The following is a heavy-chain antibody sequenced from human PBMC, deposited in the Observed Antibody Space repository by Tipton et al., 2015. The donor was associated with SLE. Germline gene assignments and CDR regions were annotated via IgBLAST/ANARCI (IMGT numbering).Heavy chain of an antibody. V-gene: IGHV4-30-4*01. J-gene: IGHJ5*02. CDR2: IYYSGST. CDR3: VVAAAGYNWFDP. Sequence: TLSLTCTVSGGSISSGDYYWSWIRQPPGKGLEWIGYIYYSGSTNYNPPLKSRVTISVDTSKNQFSLKLSSVTAADTAVYYCVVAAAGYNWFDPWGQGTLVTVSS. D-gene: IGHD6-13*01. CDR1: GGSISSGDYY.